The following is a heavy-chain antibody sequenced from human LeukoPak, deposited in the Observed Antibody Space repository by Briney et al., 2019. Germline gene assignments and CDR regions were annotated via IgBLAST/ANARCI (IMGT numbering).Heavy chain of an antibody. CDR2: ISYDGGNK. Sequence: GGPLRLSHADSGFTFSSYAIHWVRQAPRKGLQWVAVISYDGGNKYYADSVKGRFTISRDNSKNTLYLQMNSLRAEDTAVYYCARAPVDYGSGSYPKYWGQGTLVTVSS. J-gene: IGHJ4*02. CDR3: ARAPVDYGSGSYPKY. D-gene: IGHD3-10*01. V-gene: IGHV3-30*04. CDR1: GFTFSSYA.